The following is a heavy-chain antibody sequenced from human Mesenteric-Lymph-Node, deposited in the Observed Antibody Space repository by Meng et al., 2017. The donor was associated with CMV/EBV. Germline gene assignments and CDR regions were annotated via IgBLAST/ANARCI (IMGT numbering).Heavy chain of an antibody. V-gene: IGHV4-34*01. J-gene: IGHJ5*02. CDR1: GGSFSGYY. D-gene: IGHD2-2*01. CDR2: INHSGST. Sequence: GSLRLSCAVYGGSFSGYYWSWIRQPPGKGLEWIGEINHSGSTNYNPSLKSRVTISVDTSKNQFSLKLSSVTAADTAVYYCARYCSGTSCYGLNWFDPWGQGTLVTVSS. CDR3: ARYCSGTSCYGLNWFDP.